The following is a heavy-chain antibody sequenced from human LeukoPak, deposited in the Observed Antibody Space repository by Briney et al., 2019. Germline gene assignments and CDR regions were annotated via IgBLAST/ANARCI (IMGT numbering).Heavy chain of an antibody. CDR3: ARDSSNFWSGYSFDY. CDR1: GFTFSDYY. Sequence: GGSLRLSCAASGFTFSDYYMSWIRQAPGKGLEWVSYISSSGSTIYYADSVKGRFTISRDNAKNSLYLQMNSLRAEDTAVYYCARDSSNFWSGYSFDYWGQGTLVTVSS. CDR2: ISSSGSTI. V-gene: IGHV3-11*01. D-gene: IGHD3-3*01. J-gene: IGHJ4*02.